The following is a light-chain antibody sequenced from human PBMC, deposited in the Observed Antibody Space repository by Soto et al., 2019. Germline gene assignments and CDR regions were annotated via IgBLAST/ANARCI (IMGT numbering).Light chain of an antibody. V-gene: IGLV2-23*01. CDR1: SSDVGSHNL. CDR3: CSYAGSHVI. Sequence: QSALTQPASVSGSPGQSITISCTGTSSDVGSHNLVSWFQQHPDKAPKLLIYDGSKRPSGVSNRFSGSKSGNTASLTISGLQAEDEGDYYCCSYAGSHVIFGGGTQLTVL. J-gene: IGLJ2*01. CDR2: DGS.